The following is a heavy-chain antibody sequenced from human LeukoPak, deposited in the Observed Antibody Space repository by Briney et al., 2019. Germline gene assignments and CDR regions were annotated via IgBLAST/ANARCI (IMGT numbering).Heavy chain of an antibody. CDR2: INHSGST. V-gene: IGHV4-34*01. CDR1: GGSFSAYY. D-gene: IGHD6-6*01. J-gene: IGHJ6*03. CDR3: ARGGGSSSSEGYYMDV. Sequence: SETLSLTCAVYGGSFSAYYWSWIRQPPGKGLEWIGEINHSGSTNYNPSLKSRVTISVDTSKNQFSLKLSSVTAADTAVYYCARGGGSSSSEGYYMDVWGKGTTVTVSS.